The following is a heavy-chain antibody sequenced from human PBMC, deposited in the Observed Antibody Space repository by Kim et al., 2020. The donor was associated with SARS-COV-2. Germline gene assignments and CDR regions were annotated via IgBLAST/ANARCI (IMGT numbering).Heavy chain of an antibody. CDR1: GYTFTGYY. J-gene: IGHJ4*02. Sequence: ASVKVSCKASGYTFTGYYIHWVRQAPGQGLEWMGWINPTTGGTNYAQKFHGRVTMTRDTSISTAYMDVSRLRPDDTAVYFCARVGEYGSGSYLVHWGQGTLVTVSS. V-gene: IGHV1-2*02. CDR2: INPTTGGT. CDR3: ARVGEYGSGSYLVH. D-gene: IGHD3-10*01.